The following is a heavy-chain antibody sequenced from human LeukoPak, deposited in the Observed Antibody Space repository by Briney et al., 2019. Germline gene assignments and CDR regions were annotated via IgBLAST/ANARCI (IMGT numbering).Heavy chain of an antibody. D-gene: IGHD1-26*01. J-gene: IGHJ4*02. CDR3: AGLNSGSYSDY. V-gene: IGHV4-39*02. Sequence: SETLSLTCTVSSGSISSSSYYWGWIRQPPGKGLEWIGSIYYSGSTYYNPSLKSRVTISVDTSKNHFSLKLSSVTAADTAVYYCAGLNSGSYSDYWGQGTLVTVSS. CDR2: IYYSGST. CDR1: SGSISSSSYY.